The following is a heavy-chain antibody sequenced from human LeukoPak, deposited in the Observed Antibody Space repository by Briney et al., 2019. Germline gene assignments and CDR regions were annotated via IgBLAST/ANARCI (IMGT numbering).Heavy chain of an antibody. CDR3: ARVSSDYDVYFGY. V-gene: IGHV4-59*01. Sequence: SETLSLTCTVSGGSISSYYWTWIRQPPGKGLEWIGYIYYSGSTNYNPSLKSRVTISVDTSKNQFSLKLNSVTAADTAVYYCARVSSDYDVYFGYWGQGTLVTVSS. CDR2: IYYSGST. D-gene: IGHD5-12*01. J-gene: IGHJ4*02. CDR1: GGSISSYY.